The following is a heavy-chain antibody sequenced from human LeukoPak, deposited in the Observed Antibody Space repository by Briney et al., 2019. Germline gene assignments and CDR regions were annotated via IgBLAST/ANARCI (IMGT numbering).Heavy chain of an antibody. Sequence: SETLSLTCTVSGGSISSGSYYWSWIRQPAGKGLEWIGSIYTSGSTNYNPSLKSRVTISVDTSKNQFSLKLSSVTAADTAVYYCATGRTYYDILTGYNYWGQGTLVTVSS. J-gene: IGHJ4*02. CDR1: GGSISSGSYY. D-gene: IGHD3-9*01. V-gene: IGHV4-61*02. CDR2: IYTSGST. CDR3: ATGRTYYDILTGYNY.